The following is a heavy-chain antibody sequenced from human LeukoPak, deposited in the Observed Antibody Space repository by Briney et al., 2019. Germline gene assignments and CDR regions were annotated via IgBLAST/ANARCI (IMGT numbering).Heavy chain of an antibody. CDR3: ARGPYCSSTSCRSPRGWFDP. CDR2: INPNSGGT. J-gene: IGHJ5*02. Sequence: ASVKVSSKASGYTFTGYYMHWVRQAPGQGLEWMGWINPNSGGTNYAQKFQGWVTMTRDTSISTAYMELSRLRSDDTAVYYCARGPYCSSTSCRSPRGWFDPWGQGTLVTVSS. CDR1: GYTFTGYY. D-gene: IGHD2-2*01. V-gene: IGHV1-2*04.